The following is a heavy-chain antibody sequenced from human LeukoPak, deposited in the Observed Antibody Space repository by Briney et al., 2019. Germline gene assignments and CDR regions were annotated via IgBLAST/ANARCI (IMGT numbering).Heavy chain of an antibody. V-gene: IGHV3-23*01. D-gene: IGHD7-27*01. J-gene: IGHJ4*02. CDR2: ISGSGGST. CDR1: GFTFSSCA. CDR3: AKDTTGDRRGYFDY. Sequence: GGSLRLSCAASGFTFSSCAMSWVRQAPGKGLEWVSAISGSGGSTYYADSVKGRFTISRDNSKNTLYLQMNSLRAEDTAVYYCAKDTTGDRRGYFDYWGQGTLVTVSS.